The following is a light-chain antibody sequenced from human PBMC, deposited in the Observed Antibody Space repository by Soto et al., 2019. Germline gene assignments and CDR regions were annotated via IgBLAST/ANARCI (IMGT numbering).Light chain of an antibody. J-gene: IGLJ1*01. CDR1: SSDVGRYNI. Sequence: QSALTQPRSVSGSPGQSVTISCTGTSSDVGRYNIVSWYQQHPGQVPKLIIYEVSKRSSGVPDRFSGSKSGNTASLIISGLQVEDEADYYCCSYADKSPHVFGTGTKLTVL. CDR2: EVS. CDR3: CSYADKSPHV. V-gene: IGLV2-11*01.